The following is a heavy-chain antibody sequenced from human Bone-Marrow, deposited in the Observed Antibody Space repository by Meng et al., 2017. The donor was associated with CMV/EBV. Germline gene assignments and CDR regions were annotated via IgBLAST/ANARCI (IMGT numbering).Heavy chain of an antibody. CDR3: AREPGGYDDY. Sequence: GESLKISCAASGFTVSSNYMSWVRQAPGKGLEWVSVIYSGGSTYYADSVKGRFTISRDNSKNTLYLQMNSLRAEDTAVYYCAREPGGYDDYWGQGTRVTVSS. CDR1: GFTVSSNY. D-gene: IGHD5-12*01. V-gene: IGHV3-53*01. CDR2: IYSGGST. J-gene: IGHJ4*02.